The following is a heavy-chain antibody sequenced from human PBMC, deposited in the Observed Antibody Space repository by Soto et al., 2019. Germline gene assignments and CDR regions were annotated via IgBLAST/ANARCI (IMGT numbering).Heavy chain of an antibody. CDR1: GGSISSGVYY. Sequence: QVQLQESGPGLVKPSQTLSLTCTVSGGSISSGVYYWSWIRQHPGKGLECIGYIYYSGSTYYNPSLKSRVTISVDTSKNQFSLKLSAVTAADTAVYYCAREPSKFNYDDSSGYYAAFDIWGQGTMVTVS. CDR2: IYYSGST. V-gene: IGHV4-31*03. D-gene: IGHD3-22*01. J-gene: IGHJ3*02. CDR3: AREPSKFNYDDSSGYYAAFDI.